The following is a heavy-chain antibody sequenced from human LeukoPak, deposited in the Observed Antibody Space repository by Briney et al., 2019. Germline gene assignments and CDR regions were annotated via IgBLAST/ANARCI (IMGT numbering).Heavy chain of an antibody. D-gene: IGHD6-19*01. V-gene: IGHV3-64*04. CDR1: GFTFSAYA. Sequence: GGSLRLSCSASGFTFSAYAMYWVRQAPGKGLEYVSGISSNGGSSFYADSVKGRFTISRDNAKNSLYLQVNSLRAEDTAVYYCARVSVAAAFDIWGQGTMVTVSS. CDR2: ISSNGGSS. J-gene: IGHJ3*02. CDR3: ARVSVAAAFDI.